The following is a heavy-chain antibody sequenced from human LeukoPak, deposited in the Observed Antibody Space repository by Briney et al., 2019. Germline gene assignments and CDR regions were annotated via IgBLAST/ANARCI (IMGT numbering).Heavy chain of an antibody. Sequence: GGSLRLSCAAPGFTFSTSWMSWGAQAPGNGLEWVANINRDGGDKYYVDSVKGRFTISRDNAKNSLYLQMNSLRAEDTAVYYCATSTRHWGQGTLVNVSS. CDR1: GFTFSTSW. CDR2: INRDGGDK. J-gene: IGHJ4*02. CDR3: ATSTRH. D-gene: IGHD5-24*01. V-gene: IGHV3-7*01.